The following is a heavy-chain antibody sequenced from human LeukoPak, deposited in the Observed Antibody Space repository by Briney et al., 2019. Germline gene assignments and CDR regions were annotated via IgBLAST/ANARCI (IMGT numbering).Heavy chain of an antibody. CDR2: IWYDGSNK. V-gene: IGHV3-33*01. CDR3: ARVRYSSGWYSDY. CDR1: GFTVSSYS. D-gene: IGHD6-19*01. J-gene: IGHJ4*02. Sequence: SLRLSCAASGFTVSSYSMHWVRQAPGKGLEWVAVIWYDGSNKYYADSVKGRFTISRDNSNNRLYLQMNSLRAGDTAVYYCARVRYSSGWYSDYWGQGTLVTVSS.